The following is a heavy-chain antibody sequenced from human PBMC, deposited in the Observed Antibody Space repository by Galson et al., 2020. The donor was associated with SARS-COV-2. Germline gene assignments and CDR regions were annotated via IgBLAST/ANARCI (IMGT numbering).Heavy chain of an antibody. CDR1: GFTFSSYA. D-gene: IGHD6-19*01. CDR2: ISSNGCIT. J-gene: IGHJ3*02. CDR3: VKGSSGWYLGAFDI. V-gene: IGHV3-64D*06. Sequence: GGSLRLSCSASGFTFSSYAMHWVRQAPGKGLEYVSAISSNGCITYYADSVKCRFTISRDNSKNTLYLQMSSLRAEDTAVYYCVKGSSGWYLGAFDIWGQGTMVTVSS.